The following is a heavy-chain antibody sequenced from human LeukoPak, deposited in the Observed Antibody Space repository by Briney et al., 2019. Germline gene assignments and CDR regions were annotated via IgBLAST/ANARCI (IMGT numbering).Heavy chain of an antibody. CDR3: ARQYTSSWYALGYLDY. CDR1: GFTFSSYW. D-gene: IGHD6-13*01. V-gene: IGHV3-7*01. CDR2: IKQDGSDK. J-gene: IGHJ4*02. Sequence: GGSLRLSCAASGFTFSSYWMTWVRQAPGKGLKWVANIKQDGSDKYYVDSVKGRFTISRDNAKNSLYLQMNSLRVDDTALYYCARQYTSSWYALGYLDYWGQRTLVTVSS.